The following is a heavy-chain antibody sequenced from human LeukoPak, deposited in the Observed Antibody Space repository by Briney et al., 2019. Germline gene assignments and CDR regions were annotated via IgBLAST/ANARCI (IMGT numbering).Heavy chain of an antibody. Sequence: ASVKVSCKASGYTFTSYGISWVRQAPGQGLEWMGWISAYNGNTNYAQKLQGRVTMTTDTSTSTAYMELRSLRSDDTAVYYCARAPRITIFGVVPGDWFDPWGQGTLVTVSS. D-gene: IGHD3-3*01. J-gene: IGHJ5*02. CDR1: GYTFTSYG. CDR2: ISAYNGNT. V-gene: IGHV1-18*01. CDR3: ARAPRITIFGVVPGDWFDP.